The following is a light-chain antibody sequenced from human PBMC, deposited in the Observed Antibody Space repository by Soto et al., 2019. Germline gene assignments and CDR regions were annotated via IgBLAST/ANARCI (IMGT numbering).Light chain of an antibody. Sequence: DIVMTQSPATLSVAPGERVTFSCRASQGVSRKLAWYQHKPGQAPRLLISGASTGATGIPARFSGRGSGTEFTLTINNLQSEDFAVYYCQQYRNWPRTFGQGTKVDIK. CDR1: QGVSRK. V-gene: IGKV3-15*01. J-gene: IGKJ1*01. CDR2: GAS. CDR3: QQYRNWPRT.